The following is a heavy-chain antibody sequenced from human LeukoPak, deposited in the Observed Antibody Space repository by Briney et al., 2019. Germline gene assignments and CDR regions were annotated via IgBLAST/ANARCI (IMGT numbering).Heavy chain of an antibody. CDR3: ARVRDYYDSSGFLDY. Sequence: GGSLRLSCAASGFTFSTYGMHWVRQAPGNGLEWVAVIWYDGSNKYYEDSVNGRFTISRDNSKNTVYLQMNSLRAEDTAVYYCARVRDYYDSSGFLDYWGQGTLVTVSS. J-gene: IGHJ4*01. CDR1: GFTFSTYG. D-gene: IGHD3-22*01. CDR2: IWYDGSNK. V-gene: IGHV3-33*01.